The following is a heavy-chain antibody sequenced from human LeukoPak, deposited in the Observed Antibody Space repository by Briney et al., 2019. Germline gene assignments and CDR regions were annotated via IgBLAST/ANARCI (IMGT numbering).Heavy chain of an antibody. CDR2: IYYSGST. Sequence: PSETLSLTCTVSGGSISSSSYYWGWIRQPPGKGLEWIGTIYYSGSTYYNPSLKSRVTISVDTSKNQFSLKLSSVTAADTAVYYCARGVLSSGYFDYWGQGTLVTVSS. J-gene: IGHJ4*02. D-gene: IGHD6-19*01. CDR3: ARGVLSSGYFDY. CDR1: GGSISSSSYY. V-gene: IGHV4-39*07.